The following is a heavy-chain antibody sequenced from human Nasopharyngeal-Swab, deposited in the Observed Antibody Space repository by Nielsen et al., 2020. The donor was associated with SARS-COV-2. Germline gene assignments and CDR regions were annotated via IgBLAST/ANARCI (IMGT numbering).Heavy chain of an antibody. Sequence: SETLSLTCTVSGGSISSDNYYWSWIRQPAGKGLEWIGRIYFSGSTNYNPSLKSRVTISVDTSKNQFSLKLSSVTAADTAVYYCAREPSYGDYFDYWGQGTLVTVSS. CDR1: GGSISSDNYY. J-gene: IGHJ4*02. V-gene: IGHV4-61*10. D-gene: IGHD4-17*01. CDR2: IYFSGST. CDR3: AREPSYGDYFDY.